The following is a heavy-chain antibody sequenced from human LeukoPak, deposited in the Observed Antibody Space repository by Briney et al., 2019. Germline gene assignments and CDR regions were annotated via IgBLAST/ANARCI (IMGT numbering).Heavy chain of an antibody. CDR1: GXTFSSYG. Sequence: GGSLRLSCAASGXTFSSYGVHWVRQAPGKGLEWVAVISYDGSNKYYADSVKGRFTISRDNSKNTLYLQMNSLRAEDTAVYYCAKGAIYYGMDVWGQGTTVTVSS. CDR3: AKGAIYYGMDV. V-gene: IGHV3-30*18. J-gene: IGHJ6*02. CDR2: ISYDGSNK.